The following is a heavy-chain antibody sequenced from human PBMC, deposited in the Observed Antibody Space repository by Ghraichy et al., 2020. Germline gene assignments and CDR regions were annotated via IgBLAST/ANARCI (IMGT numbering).Heavy chain of an antibody. CDR2: ISAYNGNT. V-gene: IGHV1-18*03. Sequence: ASVKVSCKASGYTFTSYRISWLRQAPGQGLEWMGWISAYNGNTNYAQKLQGRVTMTTDTSTSTAYMELRSLRSDDMAVYYCARDAPQWLVTDGPSPDLYYYYYGMDVWGLGTTVTVS. J-gene: IGHJ6*02. CDR1: GYTFTSYR. CDR3: ARDAPQWLVTDGPSPDLYYYYYGMDV. D-gene: IGHD6-19*01.